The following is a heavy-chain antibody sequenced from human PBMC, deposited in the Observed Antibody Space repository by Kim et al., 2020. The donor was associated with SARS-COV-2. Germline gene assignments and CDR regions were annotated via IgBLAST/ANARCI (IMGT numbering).Heavy chain of an antibody. V-gene: IGHV1-69*04. CDR3: AREIVVVPAPSSYYYGMDV. Sequence: SVKVSCKASGGTFSSYAISWVRQAPGQGLEWMGRIIPILGIANYAQKFQGRVTITADKSTSTAYMELSSLRSEDTAVYYCAREIVVVPAPSSYYYGMDVWGQGTTVTVSS. CDR2: IIPILGIA. CDR1: GGTFSSYA. D-gene: IGHD2-2*01. J-gene: IGHJ6*02.